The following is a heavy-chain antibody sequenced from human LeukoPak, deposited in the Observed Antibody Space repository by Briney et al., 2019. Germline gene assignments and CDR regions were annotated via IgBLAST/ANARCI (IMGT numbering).Heavy chain of an antibody. CDR3: ARESGDAFDI. V-gene: IGHV4-61*02. D-gene: IGHD3-3*01. CDR2: IYTSGST. J-gene: IGHJ3*02. CDR1: GGSISSGSYY. Sequence: PSQTLSLTCTASGGSISSGSYYWSWIRQPAGKGLEWIGRIYTSGSTNYNPSLESRVTISVDTSKNQFSLKLSSVTAADTAVYYCARESGDAFDIWGQGTMVTVSS.